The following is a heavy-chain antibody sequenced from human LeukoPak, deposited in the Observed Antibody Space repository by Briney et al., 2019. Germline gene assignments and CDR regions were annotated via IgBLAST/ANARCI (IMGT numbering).Heavy chain of an antibody. CDR1: GGSISSYY. CDR2: IYYSGST. Sequence: SETLSLTCSVSGGSISSYYWSWIRQPPGKGLEWIGYIYYSGSTNYNPSLKSRVTISVDTSKNQFSLKLSSVTAADAAVYYCARRANSGFDAFDIWGQGTMVTVSS. CDR3: ARRANSGFDAFDI. J-gene: IGHJ3*02. D-gene: IGHD3-22*01. V-gene: IGHV4-59*01.